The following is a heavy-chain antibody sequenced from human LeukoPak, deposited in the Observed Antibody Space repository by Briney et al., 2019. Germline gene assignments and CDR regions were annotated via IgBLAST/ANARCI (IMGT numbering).Heavy chain of an antibody. CDR3: ARHAGVTPRVDY. CDR1: GGSISSSSYY. D-gene: IGHD4-23*01. V-gene: IGHV4-39*01. J-gene: IGHJ4*02. Sequence: PSETLSLTCTVSGGSISSSSYYWGWIRQPPGKGLEWIGSIYYSGSTYYNPSLKSRVTISVDTSKNQFSLKLSSVTAADTAVYYCARHAGVTPRVDYWGQGTLVTVSS. CDR2: IYYSGST.